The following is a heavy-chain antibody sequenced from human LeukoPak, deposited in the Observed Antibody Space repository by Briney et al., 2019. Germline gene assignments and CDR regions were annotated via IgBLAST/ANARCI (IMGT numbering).Heavy chain of an antibody. V-gene: IGHV3-7*01. Sequence: PGGSLRLSCAASGFTFSSYWMSWVRQAPGKGLEWVANIKQDGSEKYYVDSVKGRFTISRDNAKNSVYLQMSSLTAEDTAVYYCGRWNFAFDVWGHGTMVTGSS. CDR2: IKQDGSEK. D-gene: IGHD1-1*01. J-gene: IGHJ3*01. CDR1: GFTFSSYW. CDR3: GRWNFAFDV.